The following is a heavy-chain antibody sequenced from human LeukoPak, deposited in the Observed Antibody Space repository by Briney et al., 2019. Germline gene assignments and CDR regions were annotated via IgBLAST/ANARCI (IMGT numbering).Heavy chain of an antibody. CDR3: ARLGFCRGDNCLDDY. J-gene: IGHJ4*01. CDR2: IYYTAGT. CDR1: GGSISPYY. V-gene: IGHV4-59*08. Sequence: SETLSLTCTVSGGSISPYYWTWIRQPPGKGLEYVVYIYYTAGTNYNPSLKSRVTISVDTSKNQFSLKLTSVTATDTALYYCARLGFCRGDNCLDDYWGHGTLVTVSS. D-gene: IGHD2-15*01.